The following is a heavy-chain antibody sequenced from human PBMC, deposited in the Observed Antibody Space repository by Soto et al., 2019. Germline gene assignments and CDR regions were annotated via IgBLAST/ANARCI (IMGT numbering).Heavy chain of an antibody. CDR1: GFTVSSNY. CDR2: IYSGGST. CDR3: ARDEFLEWSNAFDI. Sequence: GGSLRLSCAASGFTVSSNYMSWVRQAPGKGLEWVSVIYSGGSTYYADSVKGRFTISRDNSKNTLYLQMNSLRAEDTAVYYCARDEFLEWSNAFDIWGQGTMVTVSS. D-gene: IGHD3-3*01. V-gene: IGHV3-66*01. J-gene: IGHJ3*02.